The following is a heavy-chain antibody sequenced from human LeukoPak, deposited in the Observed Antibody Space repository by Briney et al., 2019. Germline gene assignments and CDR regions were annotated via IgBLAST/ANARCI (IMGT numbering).Heavy chain of an antibody. CDR2: IYTSGSA. CDR3: ARGGGYSSSLNAFDI. J-gene: IGHJ3*02. Sequence: PSETLSLTCTVSGGSISGNYWIWIRQPAGKGLEWIGRIYTSGSANYNPSLKSRVTLSEDTSKNQFSLRLSSVTAADTAVYYCARGGGYSSSLNAFDIWGPGTMVTVSS. CDR1: GGSISGNY. V-gene: IGHV4-4*07. D-gene: IGHD6-13*01.